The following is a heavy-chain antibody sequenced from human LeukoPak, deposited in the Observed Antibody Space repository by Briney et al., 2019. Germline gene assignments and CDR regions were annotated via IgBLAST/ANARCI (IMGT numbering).Heavy chain of an antibody. CDR1: GGSISSSSYY. CDR2: IYYSGST. J-gene: IGHJ6*04. CDR3: ARHIDIVVVMDV. Sequence: PSETLSLTCTVSGGSISSSSYYWGWIRQPPGKGLEWIGSIYYSGSTYYNPSLKSRVTLSVDTSKNQFSLKLSSVTAADTAVYYCARHIDIVVVMDVWGKGTTVTVSS. V-gene: IGHV4-39*01. D-gene: IGHD2-15*01.